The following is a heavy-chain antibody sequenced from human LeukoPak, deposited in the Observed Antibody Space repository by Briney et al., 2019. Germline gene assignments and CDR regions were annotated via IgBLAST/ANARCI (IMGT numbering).Heavy chain of an antibody. CDR2: ISHDGEKT. CDR1: GFIASSNY. Sequence: TGGSLRLSCVVSGFIASSNYMSWVRQAPGKGLECVAIISHDGEKTFYSESVRGRFTISRDNWKNTMSLQMDSLRPEDTAMYHCARIGHGWTYGGGLDPWGQGTLVIV. V-gene: IGHV3-30*03. J-gene: IGHJ5*02. CDR3: ARIGHGWTYGGGLDP. D-gene: IGHD4-23*01.